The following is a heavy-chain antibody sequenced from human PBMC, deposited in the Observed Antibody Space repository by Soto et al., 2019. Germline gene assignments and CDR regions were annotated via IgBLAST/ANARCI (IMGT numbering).Heavy chain of an antibody. D-gene: IGHD5-18*01. CDR2: FSRTDNTV. J-gene: IGHJ4*02. CDR1: GFMFSDYA. V-gene: IGHV3-48*03. Sequence: EVHLVESGGGLVQPGGSLRLSCAASGFMFSDYAMDWVRQAPGKGLEWVSYFSRTDNTVQYADSVKGRFIISRDNVANSLYLQTHSLTAEDTAMYDCARETHSSHHKFDDWGPGTLVTVSS. CDR3: ARETHSSHHKFDD.